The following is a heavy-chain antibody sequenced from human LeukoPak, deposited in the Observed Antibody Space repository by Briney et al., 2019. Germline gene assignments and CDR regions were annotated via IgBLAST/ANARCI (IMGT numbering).Heavy chain of an antibody. CDR3: ATLGAVAAKGY. J-gene: IGHJ4*02. Sequence: SVKVSCKPSGYTFTNYAISWVRQAPGQGLEWMGRIIPILGIANYAQKFQGRVTITADKSTSTAYMELSSLRSEDTAVYYCATLGAVAAKGYWGQGTLVTVSS. V-gene: IGHV1-69*04. CDR1: GYTFTNYA. D-gene: IGHD6-19*01. CDR2: IIPILGIA.